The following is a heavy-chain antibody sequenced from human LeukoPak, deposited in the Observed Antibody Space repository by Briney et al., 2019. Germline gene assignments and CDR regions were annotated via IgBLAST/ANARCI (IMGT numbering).Heavy chain of an antibody. V-gene: IGHV3-11*01. D-gene: IGHD3-10*01. J-gene: IGHJ4*02. Sequence: GGSLRLSCAASGFTLDDYYMSWIRQAPGKGLELIAYIIYSGTSYADSVKGRFTISRDNAKNSLYLQMNSLRAEDTAVYYCARVWLGEFLYYFDYWGQGTLVTVSS. CDR2: IIYSGTS. CDR1: GFTLDDYY. CDR3: ARVWLGEFLYYFDY.